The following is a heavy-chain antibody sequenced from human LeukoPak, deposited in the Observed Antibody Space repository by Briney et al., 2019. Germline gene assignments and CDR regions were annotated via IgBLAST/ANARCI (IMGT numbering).Heavy chain of an antibody. D-gene: IGHD3-3*01. Sequence: GGSLRLSCAASGFTFSSYAMHWVRQAPGKGLEWVAVISYDGSNKYYADSVKGRFTISRDNSKNTLYLQMNSLRAEDTAVYYCARDADDFWSGYLVDYWGQGTLVTVSS. V-gene: IGHV3-30*04. CDR3: ARDADDFWSGYLVDY. CDR2: ISYDGSNK. J-gene: IGHJ4*02. CDR1: GFTFSSYA.